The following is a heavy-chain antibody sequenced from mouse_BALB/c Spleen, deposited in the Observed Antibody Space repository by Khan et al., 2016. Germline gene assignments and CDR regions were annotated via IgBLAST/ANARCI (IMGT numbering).Heavy chain of an antibody. Sequence: QIQLVQSGPELKKPGETVKISCKASGYTFTNYGMNWVKQAPGKGFKWMGWINTNTGEPTYAEEFKGRFAFSLETSASTAYLQINNLKNEDTATXVCATFGDYVPDYWGQGTTLTVSS. V-gene: IGHV9-3*02. D-gene: IGHD2-13*01. J-gene: IGHJ2*01. CDR2: INTNTGEP. CDR3: ATFGDYVPDY. CDR1: GYTFTNYG.